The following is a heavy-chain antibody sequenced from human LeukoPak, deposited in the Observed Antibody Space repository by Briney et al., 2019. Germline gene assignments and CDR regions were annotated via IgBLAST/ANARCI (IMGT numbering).Heavy chain of an antibody. CDR2: ISSSGSTI. CDR1: GFTFSSYE. D-gene: IGHD3-10*02. Sequence: PGGSLRLSCEDSGFTFSSYEINWVHQAPGKGLEWVSYISSSGSTIYYADSVKGRFTISRDNAKDSLYLQMNSLRAEDTAVYYCAELGITMIGGVWGKGTTVTISS. V-gene: IGHV3-48*03. CDR3: AELGITMIGGV. J-gene: IGHJ6*04.